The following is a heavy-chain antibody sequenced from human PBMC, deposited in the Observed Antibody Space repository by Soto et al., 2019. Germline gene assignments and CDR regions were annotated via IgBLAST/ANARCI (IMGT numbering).Heavy chain of an antibody. CDR1: GYTFTSYH. J-gene: IGHJ4*02. V-gene: IGHV1-18*01. CDR2: ISANNTNT. CDR3: ARDTPPTDY. Sequence: QVQLVQSGAEVKKPGASVKVSCKTSGYTFTSYHISWVRQAPGQGLEWMGWISANNTNTNYAQKFQGRVTMTTDTLTITANMELKSLRSDDTAVYYCARDTPPTDYWGQGTLVTVSS.